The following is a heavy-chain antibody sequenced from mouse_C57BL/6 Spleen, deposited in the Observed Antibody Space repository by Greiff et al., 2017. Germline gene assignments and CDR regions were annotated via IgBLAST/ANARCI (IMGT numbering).Heavy chain of an antibody. CDR2: IYPGDGDN. D-gene: IGHD4-1*01. Sequence: QVQLQQSGPELVKPGASVKISCTASGYAFSSSWMNWVKQRPGKGLEWIGRIYPGDGDNNYNGKFKGKATLAADKSSSTAYMQLSSLTSEDSAVYFCAREVLGRDFDDWGQGTTLTVSS. J-gene: IGHJ2*01. V-gene: IGHV1-82*01. CDR1: GYAFSSSW. CDR3: AREVLGRDFDD.